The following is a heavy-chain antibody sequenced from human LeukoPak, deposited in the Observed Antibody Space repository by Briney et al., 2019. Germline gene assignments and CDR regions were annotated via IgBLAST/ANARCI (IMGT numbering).Heavy chain of an antibody. D-gene: IGHD6-6*01. CDR2: INNNRVIT. Sequence: PGGSLRLSCAASGFRFSDYTMHWVRQAPGKGLEYVSSINNNRVITYYANSVKCRFTISRVNSKNTLYLQMGSLRAEYMAVYHCARHMAHGQFVDYCGRGTLVTVSS. CDR1: GFRFSDYT. CDR3: ARHMAHGQFVDY. J-gene: IGHJ4*02. V-gene: IGHV3-64*01.